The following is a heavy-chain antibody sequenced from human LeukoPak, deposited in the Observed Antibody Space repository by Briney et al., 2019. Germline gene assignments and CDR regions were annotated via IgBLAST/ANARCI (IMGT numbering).Heavy chain of an antibody. J-gene: IGHJ4*02. D-gene: IGHD4-11*01. CDR1: GFTVSTNY. CDR2: IYSGGNT. V-gene: IGHV3-66*01. CDR3: ARGHSNYGDYFDY. Sequence: GGSLRLSCVASGFTVSTNYMSWVRQAPGKGLEWVSFIYSGGNTFYAGSVKGRFTISRDNSKNTLYLQMNSLRAEDTAVYYCARGHSNYGDYFDYWGQGTLVTVSS.